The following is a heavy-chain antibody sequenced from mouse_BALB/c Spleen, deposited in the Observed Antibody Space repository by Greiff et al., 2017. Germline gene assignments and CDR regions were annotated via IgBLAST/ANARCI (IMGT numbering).Heavy chain of an antibody. Sequence: EVNVVESGGGLVQPGGSRKLSCAASGFTFSSFGMHWVRQAPEKGLEWVAYISSGSSTIYYADTVKGRFTISRDNPKNNLFLQMTSLRSEDTAMYYCARSYGNYYYAMDYRGQGTSVTVSA. CDR3: ARSYGNYYYAMDY. J-gene: IGHJ4*01. D-gene: IGHD2-10*02. V-gene: IGHV5-17*02. CDR1: GFTFSSFG. CDR2: ISSGSSTI.